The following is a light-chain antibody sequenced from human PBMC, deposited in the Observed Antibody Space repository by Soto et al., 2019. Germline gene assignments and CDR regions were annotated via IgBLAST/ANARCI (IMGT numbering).Light chain of an antibody. Sequence: DIQITQSPSTLSGSVGDRVTITCRASQSISSWLAWYQQKPGKAPKLLIYDASSLESGVPSRFSGSGSGTEFTLTISSLQPDDFATYYCQQYNSYSSTFGQGTKVDI. CDR3: QQYNSYSST. CDR1: QSISSW. V-gene: IGKV1-5*01. J-gene: IGKJ1*01. CDR2: DAS.